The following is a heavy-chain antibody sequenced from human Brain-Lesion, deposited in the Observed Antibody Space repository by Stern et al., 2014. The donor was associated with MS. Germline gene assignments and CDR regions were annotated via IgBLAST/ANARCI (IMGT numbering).Heavy chain of an antibody. Sequence: TCTVAGGSVSSTSYAWAWIRQPPGKGLEWIGAIYYSGNTYYSPSLKSRLTISLDTSKNQFSLQLRSLTAADTAVYYCAGEEDIRYCSGGSCTGNWFDPWGQGTLVTVSS. J-gene: IGHJ5*02. CDR2: IYYSGNT. V-gene: IGHV4-39*01. D-gene: IGHD2-15*01. CDR3: AGEEDIRYCSGGSCTGNWFDP. CDR1: GGSVSSTSYA.